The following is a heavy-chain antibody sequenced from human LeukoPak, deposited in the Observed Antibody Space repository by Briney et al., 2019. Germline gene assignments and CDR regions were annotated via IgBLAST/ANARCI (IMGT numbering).Heavy chain of an antibody. CDR2: ISSSSYI. D-gene: IGHD2-2*01. J-gene: IGHJ6*02. CDR3: ARDDCSSTSCPGYWYYGMDV. Sequence: GGSLRLSRAASGFTFSSYSMNWVHQAPGKGLEWVSSISSSSYIYYADSVKGRFTISRDNAKNSLYLQMNSLRAEDTAVYYCARDDCSSTSCPGYWYYGMDVWGQGPRSPSP. CDR1: GFTFSSYS. V-gene: IGHV3-21*01.